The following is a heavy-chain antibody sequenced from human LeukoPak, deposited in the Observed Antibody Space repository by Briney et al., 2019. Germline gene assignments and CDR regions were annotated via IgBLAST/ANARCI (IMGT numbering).Heavy chain of an antibody. J-gene: IGHJ3*02. CDR2: ISAYNGYT. CDR1: GYSFTNYG. Sequence: ASVKVSCKASGYSFTNYGISWVRQAPGQGLEWMGWISAYNGYTHFAQKFQGRVTMTTDTSTSTAYMELRSLRSDDTAVYYCVRSGYCYGGTCHSGAFDIWGQGTVVTVSS. CDR3: VRSGYCYGGTCHSGAFDI. D-gene: IGHD2-15*01. V-gene: IGHV1-18*01.